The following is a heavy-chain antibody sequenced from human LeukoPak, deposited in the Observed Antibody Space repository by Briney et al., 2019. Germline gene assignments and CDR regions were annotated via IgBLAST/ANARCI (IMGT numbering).Heavy chain of an antibody. J-gene: IGHJ4*02. D-gene: IGHD6-6*01. CDR2: IKSKSDGGTT. Sequence: GGSLRLSCAAYGFTFSRGWMGWVRQAPGKGLEWVGRIKSKSDGGTTDHAAPVKGRFTVPRDDSKNMLYLQMNSLKIEDTAEYYCTTDRSITERPLFDYWGQGILVIVSS. CDR1: GFTFSRGW. CDR3: TTDRSITERPLFDY. V-gene: IGHV3-15*01.